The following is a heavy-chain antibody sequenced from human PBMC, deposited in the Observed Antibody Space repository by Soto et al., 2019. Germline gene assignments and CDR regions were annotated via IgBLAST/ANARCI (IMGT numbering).Heavy chain of an antibody. V-gene: IGHV3-23*01. Sequence: EVQILESGGALRQPGGSLRLSCAASGFTSSMTWVRQAPGKGLEWVSASDFSGRLTYYADSVKGRFTIFRDTSVNTLFLQMNSLRTDDTAVYYCANILVGQWLVPGGYWGPGTLVTVSS. CDR3: ANILVGQWLVPGGY. D-gene: IGHD6-19*01. J-gene: IGHJ4*02. CDR1: GFTSS. CDR2: SDFSGRLT.